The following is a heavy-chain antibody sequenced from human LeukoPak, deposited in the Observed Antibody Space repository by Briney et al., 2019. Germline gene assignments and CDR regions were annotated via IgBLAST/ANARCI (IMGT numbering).Heavy chain of an antibody. V-gene: IGHV4-34*01. D-gene: IGHD3-10*01. J-gene: IGHJ4*02. CDR3: ARVYDYYGSGSYYLDY. CDR2: INHSGST. CDR1: GGSFSGYY. Sequence: SETLSLTCAVYGGSFSGYYWSWIRQPPGKGLEWIGEINHSGSTNYNPSPKSRVTISVDTSKNQFSLKLSSVTAADTAVYYCARVYDYYGSGSYYLDYWGQGTLVTVSS.